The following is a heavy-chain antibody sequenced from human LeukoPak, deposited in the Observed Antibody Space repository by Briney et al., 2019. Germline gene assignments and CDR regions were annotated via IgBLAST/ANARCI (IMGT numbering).Heavy chain of an antibody. J-gene: IGHJ4*02. D-gene: IGHD2-8*02. CDR2: MKGDGSPT. V-gene: IGHV3-7*01. CDR1: GGSFSGYY. Sequence: PSETLSLTCAVYGGSFSGYYWSWVRQAPGRGLQWVASMKGDGSPTYYVDSVKGRFIISRDNARNSLYLQMNSLRAEDTAVYYCARLFGGVTTFDYWGQGALVTVSS. CDR3: ARLFGGVTTFDY.